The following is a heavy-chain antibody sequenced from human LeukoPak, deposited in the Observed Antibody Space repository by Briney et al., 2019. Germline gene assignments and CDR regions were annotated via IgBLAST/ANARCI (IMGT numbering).Heavy chain of an antibody. CDR1: GFTFSSYA. CDR2: ISGSGGST. V-gene: IGHV3-23*01. J-gene: IGHJ4*02. Sequence: QPGGSLRLSCAASGFTFSSYAMSWVRQAPGKGLEWVSGISGSGGSTYYADSLKDRFTISRDNSKNTLYMQMNSLRAEDTAVYYCARAYDNSEKSLHYFDYWGQGTLVTVSS. CDR3: ARAYDNSEKSLHYFDY. D-gene: IGHD3-22*01.